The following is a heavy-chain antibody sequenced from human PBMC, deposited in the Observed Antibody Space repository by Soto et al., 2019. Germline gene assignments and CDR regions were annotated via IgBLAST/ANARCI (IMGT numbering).Heavy chain of an antibody. D-gene: IGHD1-26*01. J-gene: IGHJ4*02. CDR3: ARDIDRRPHDY. Sequence: PGGSLRLSCAASGFTFSSYAMHWVRQAPGKGLEWVAVISYDGSNKYYADSVKGRFTISRDNSKNTLYLQMNSLRAEDTAVYYCARDIDRRPHDYWGQGTLVTVSS. V-gene: IGHV3-30-3*01. CDR1: GFTFSSYA. CDR2: ISYDGSNK.